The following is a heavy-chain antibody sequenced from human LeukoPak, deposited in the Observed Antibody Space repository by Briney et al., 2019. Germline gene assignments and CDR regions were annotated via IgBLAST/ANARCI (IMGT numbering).Heavy chain of an antibody. CDR2: INPGVGTT. CDR1: GYTFTSYY. J-gene: IGHJ5*02. D-gene: IGHD6-6*01. Sequence: VASVKVSCKASGYTFTSYYMHWVRQAPGQGLEWMGIINPGVGTTTYAQKFQGRVTMTGDMSTSTVYMELSSLRFEDTAVYYCARDGNHSSSSLSWFDPWGQGTLVTVSS. V-gene: IGHV1-46*01. CDR3: ARDGNHSSSSLSWFDP.